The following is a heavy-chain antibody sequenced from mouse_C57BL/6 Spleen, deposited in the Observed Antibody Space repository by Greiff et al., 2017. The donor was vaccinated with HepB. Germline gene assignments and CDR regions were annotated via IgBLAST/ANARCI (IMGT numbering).Heavy chain of an antibody. V-gene: IGHV1-52*01. J-gene: IGHJ1*03. D-gene: IGHD1-2*01. CDR1: GYTFTSYW. Sequence: QLQLQQPGAELVRPGSSVKLSCKASGYTFTSYWMQWVKQRPIQGLEWIGNIDPSDSETHYNQKFKDKATLTVDKSSSTAYMQLSSLTSEDSAVYYCARNPLLQSDYWYFDVWGTGTTVTVSS. CDR3: ARNPLLQSDYWYFDV. CDR2: IDPSDSET.